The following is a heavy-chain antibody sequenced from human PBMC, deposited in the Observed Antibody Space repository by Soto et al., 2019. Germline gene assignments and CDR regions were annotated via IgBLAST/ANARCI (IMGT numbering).Heavy chain of an antibody. D-gene: IGHD2-2*01. CDR1: GFTFSSYA. CDR3: AKDGPYCSSTSCYADHFDY. Sequence: GGSLRLSCAASGFTFSSYAMSWVRQAPGKGLEWVSAISGSGGSTYYADSVKGRFTISRDNSKNTLYLQMNSLRAEDTAVYYCAKDGPYCSSTSCYADHFDYWGQGTLVTVSS. J-gene: IGHJ4*02. CDR2: ISGSGGST. V-gene: IGHV3-23*01.